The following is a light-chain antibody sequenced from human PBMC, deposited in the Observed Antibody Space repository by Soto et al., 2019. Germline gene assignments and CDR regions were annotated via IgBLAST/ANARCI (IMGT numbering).Light chain of an antibody. CDR1: KLGDKY. V-gene: IGLV3-1*01. CDR3: QAWDTSTPV. Sequence: SYELTQPPSVSVSPGQTASITCSGDKLGDKYTSCYHQKPGQSPMLVIYKDSKRPSGIPERFSGSNSWNTATLTIGGTQALDEADYYCQAWDTSTPVLGGGTKLTVL. CDR2: KDS. J-gene: IGLJ2*01.